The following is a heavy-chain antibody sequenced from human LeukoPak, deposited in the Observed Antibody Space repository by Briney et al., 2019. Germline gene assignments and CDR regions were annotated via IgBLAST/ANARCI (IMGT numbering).Heavy chain of an antibody. CDR1: GYTFTSYD. J-gene: IGHJ3*02. D-gene: IGHD5-12*01. CDR3: ARVVRGLRGAFDI. V-gene: IGHV1-8*01. Sequence: ASVKVSCKASGYTFTSYDIYWVRQATGQGLGWMGWMNPNSGNTGYAQKFQGRVTMTKNTSISTAYMELSSLRSEDTAVYYCARVVRGLRGAFDIWGQGTMVTVSS. CDR2: MNPNSGNT.